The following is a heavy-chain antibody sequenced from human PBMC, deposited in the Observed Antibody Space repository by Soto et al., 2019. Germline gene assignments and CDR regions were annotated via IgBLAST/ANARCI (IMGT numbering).Heavy chain of an antibody. CDR2: ISYDGSNK. CDR3: ARAEQWFRELWRLDY. CDR1: GFTFSSYA. D-gene: IGHD3-10*01. J-gene: IGHJ4*02. Sequence: QVQLVESGGGVVQPGRSLRLSCAASGFTFSSYAMHWVRQAPGKGLEWVAVISYDGSNKYYADSVKGRFTISRDNSKNTLYLQMNSLRAEDTAVYYCARAEQWFRELWRLDYWGQGTLVTVSS. V-gene: IGHV3-30-3*01.